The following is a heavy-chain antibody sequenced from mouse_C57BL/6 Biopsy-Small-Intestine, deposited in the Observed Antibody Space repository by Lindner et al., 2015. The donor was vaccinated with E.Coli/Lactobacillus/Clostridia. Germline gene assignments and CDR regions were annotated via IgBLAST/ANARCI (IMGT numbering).Heavy chain of an antibody. CDR1: GYTFISYW. Sequence: VQLQESGAELAKPGASVRLSCKASGYTFISYWMHWVIQRPGQGLEWIGYINPSSDYTNYNQKFKDKATLTADKSSNTAYMQLSSLTYEDSAVCYCARGDSMDYWGQGTSVTVPS. V-gene: IGHV1-7*01. CDR3: ARGDSMDY. CDR2: INPSSDYT. J-gene: IGHJ4*01.